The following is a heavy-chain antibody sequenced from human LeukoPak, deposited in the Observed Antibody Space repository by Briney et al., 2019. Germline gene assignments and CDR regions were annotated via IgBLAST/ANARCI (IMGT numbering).Heavy chain of an antibody. J-gene: IGHJ3*02. CDR2: INPNSGGT. CDR3: ARDRTGTDAFDI. CDR1: GYTFTGYY. V-gene: IGHV1-2*02. Sequence: ASVKVSCKASGYTFTGYYMHWARQAPGQGLEWMGWINPNSGGTNYAQKFQGRVTMTRDTSISTAYMELSRLRSDDTAVYYCARDRTGTDAFDIWGQGTMVTVSS. D-gene: IGHD7-27*01.